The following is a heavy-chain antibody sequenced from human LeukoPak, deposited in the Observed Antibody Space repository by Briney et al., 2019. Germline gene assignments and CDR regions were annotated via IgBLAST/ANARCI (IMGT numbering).Heavy chain of an antibody. D-gene: IGHD5-12*01. Sequence: SETLSLTCTVSGASVSSSNYYWGWVRQPPGKGLEWIGNIYSSGNTYYNASLKSRVTMYIDTSKNQFSLKLSSVTAADTAVYYCARLVVATTLYFDYWGQGTLVTVSS. V-gene: IGHV4-39*01. J-gene: IGHJ4*02. CDR2: IYSSGNT. CDR3: ARLVVATTLYFDY. CDR1: GASVSSSNYY.